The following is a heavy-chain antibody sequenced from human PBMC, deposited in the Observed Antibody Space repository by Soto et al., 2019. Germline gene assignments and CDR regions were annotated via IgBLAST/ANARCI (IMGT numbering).Heavy chain of an antibody. Sequence: PGGSLRLSCAASGFTFSDYAMHWVRQAPGKGLEWVAVVSHDGRNTHYADSVKGRFTISRDSSKNTVSLEMTSLRAEDTAVYYCGRGGRQWLVTSDFNYGGEGARVTVPS. J-gene: IGHJ4*02. CDR3: GRGGRQWLVTSDFNY. CDR1: GFTFSDYA. CDR2: VSHDGRNT. V-gene: IGHV3-30*03. D-gene: IGHD6-19*01.